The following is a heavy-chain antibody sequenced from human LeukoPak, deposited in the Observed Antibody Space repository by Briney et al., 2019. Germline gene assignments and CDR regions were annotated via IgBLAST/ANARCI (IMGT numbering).Heavy chain of an antibody. V-gene: IGHV3-48*01. Sequence: GGSLRLSCAASGFTFSSYSMNWVRQAPGKGLEWVSPISHNSAIMYYADSVKGRFTISRDNAKNSLYLQMNSLRAEDTAVYYCARYNWNDYDFDYWGQGTLVTVSS. CDR1: GFTFSSYS. CDR2: ISHNSAIM. J-gene: IGHJ4*02. D-gene: IGHD1-20*01. CDR3: ARYNWNDYDFDY.